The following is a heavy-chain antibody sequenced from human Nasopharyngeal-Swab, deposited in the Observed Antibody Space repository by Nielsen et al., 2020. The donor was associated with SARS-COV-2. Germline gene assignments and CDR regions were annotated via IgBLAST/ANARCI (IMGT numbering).Heavy chain of an antibody. V-gene: IGHV1-46*01. D-gene: IGHD6-13*01. CDR3: ARDRVAAAGTGSDYYYYYMDV. CDR2: INPSGGST. Sequence: WVGQAPGQGLEWMGIINPSGGSTSYAQKFQGRVTMTRDTSTSTVYMELSSLRSEDTAVYYCARDRVAAAGTGSDYYYYYMDVWGKGTTVTVSS. J-gene: IGHJ6*03.